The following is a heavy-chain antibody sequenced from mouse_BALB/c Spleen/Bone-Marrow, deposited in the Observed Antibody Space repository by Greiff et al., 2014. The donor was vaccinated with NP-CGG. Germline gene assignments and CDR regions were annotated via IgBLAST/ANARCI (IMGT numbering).Heavy chain of an antibody. CDR1: GFSLTSYG. CDR2: IWAGGST. V-gene: IGHV2-9*02. CDR3: PRDEPGSCGDY. J-gene: IGHJ4*01. D-gene: IGHD1-1*02. Sequence: VKVVESGPGLVAPSQSQSITRTVSGFSLTSYGIHWVRQPPGKGLEWLGVIWAGGSTNYNSALMSRLSVSKDNSKSQVFLKMNRLQTDDTAIYYCPRDEPGSCGDYWGQGTSVTVPS.